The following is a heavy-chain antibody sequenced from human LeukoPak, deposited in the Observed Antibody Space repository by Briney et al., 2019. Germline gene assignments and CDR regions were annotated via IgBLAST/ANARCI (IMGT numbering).Heavy chain of an antibody. CDR3: AKERGYDYVWGSYEDYFDY. D-gene: IGHD3-16*01. CDR2: ISGSGGST. J-gene: IGHJ4*02. CDR1: GFTFSSYA. V-gene: IGHV3-23*01. Sequence: GGSLRLSCAASGFTFSSYAMSWVRQAPGKGLEWVSAISGSGGSTYYADSVKGRFTISRDNSKNTLYLQMNSLRAADTAVYYCAKERGYDYVWGSYEDYFDYWGQGTLVTVSS.